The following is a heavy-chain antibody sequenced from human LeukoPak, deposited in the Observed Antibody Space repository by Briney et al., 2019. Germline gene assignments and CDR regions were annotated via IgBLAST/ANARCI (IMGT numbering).Heavy chain of an antibody. CDR2: LIGSSGST. J-gene: IGHJ4*02. V-gene: IGHV3-23*01. CDR1: GFPSTKYA. D-gene: IGHD5-12*01. Sequence: GSLRLSCAAPGFPSTKYAMKWVRQAPGKGLEWVSVLIGSSGSTDYADSVKGRFTMSRDISKNTLFLQMNSLRAEDTAIYYCAKGAYDYIEIAYFDSWGQGTLVTVSS. CDR3: AKGAYDYIEIAYFDS.